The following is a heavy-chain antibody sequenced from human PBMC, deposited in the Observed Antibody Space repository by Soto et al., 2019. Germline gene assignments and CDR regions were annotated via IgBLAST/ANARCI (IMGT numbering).Heavy chain of an antibody. CDR3: AKDRSQAKTLAKYCSSTRCYQFDY. CDR1: GFTFSSYA. V-gene: IGHV3-23*01. CDR2: ISGSGGST. Sequence: EVQLLESGGGLVQPGGSLRLSCAASGFTFSSYAMSWVRQAPGKGLEWVSAISGSGGSTYYADSVKGRFTISRDNSKNTLYLQMNSLRAEDTAVYYCAKDRSQAKTLAKYCSSTRCYQFDYWGQGTLVTVSS. D-gene: IGHD2-2*01. J-gene: IGHJ4*02.